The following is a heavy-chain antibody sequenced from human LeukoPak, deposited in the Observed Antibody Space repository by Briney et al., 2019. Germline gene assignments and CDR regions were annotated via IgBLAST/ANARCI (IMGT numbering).Heavy chain of an antibody. D-gene: IGHD7-27*01. CDR2: IYSDGST. CDR3: ARDGENHYYDY. V-gene: IGHV3-66*01. Sequence: PGGSLRLSCAASGFTVTSNYMSWVRQAPGKGLEWVSVIYSDGSTYYADSVTGRFTISRDNSKNTVYLEMNSLRAEDTAVYYCARDGENHYYDYWGQGTLVTVST. CDR1: GFTVTSNY. J-gene: IGHJ4*02.